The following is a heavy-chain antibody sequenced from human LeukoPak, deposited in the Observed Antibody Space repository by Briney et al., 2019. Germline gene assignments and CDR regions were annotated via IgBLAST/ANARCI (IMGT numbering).Heavy chain of an antibody. Sequence: ASVKVSCKASGYTFTSYDINWVRLATGQGLEWMGWMNPNSGNTGYAQKFQGRVTMTRNTSISTAYMELSSLRSEDTAVYYCARGIVYYDILTGYYKSYYYYMDVWGKGTTVTISS. CDR3: ARGIVYYDILTGYYKSYYYYMDV. J-gene: IGHJ6*03. D-gene: IGHD3-9*01. V-gene: IGHV1-8*01. CDR1: GYTFTSYD. CDR2: MNPNSGNT.